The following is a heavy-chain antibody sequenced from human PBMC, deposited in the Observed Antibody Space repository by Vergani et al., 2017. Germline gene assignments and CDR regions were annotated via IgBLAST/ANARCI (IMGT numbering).Heavy chain of an antibody. D-gene: IGHD4-17*01. J-gene: IGHJ6*03. Sequence: QVQLQESGPGLVKPSETLSLTCTVSGGSISSYYWSWIRQPPGKGLEWIGYIYYSGSTNYNPSLKSRVTMSVDTSKNQFSLKLSSVTAADTAVYYCARERDDYVNYYYMDVWGKGTTVTVSS. CDR2: IYYSGST. CDR1: GGSISSYY. V-gene: IGHV4-59*12. CDR3: ARERDDYVNYYYMDV.